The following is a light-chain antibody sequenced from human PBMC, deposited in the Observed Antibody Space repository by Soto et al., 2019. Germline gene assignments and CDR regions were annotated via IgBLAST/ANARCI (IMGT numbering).Light chain of an antibody. Sequence: EIVLTQSPATLSLSPWERATLSCRASQSVSSSYLSWYQQKPGQAPRLLIYGASTRATGIPARFSGSGSGTDFTLTISRLEPEDSAVYYCQQCGSSSTFGQGARLEIK. CDR1: QSVSSSY. CDR3: QQCGSSST. V-gene: IGKV3-20*01. CDR2: GAS. J-gene: IGKJ5*01.